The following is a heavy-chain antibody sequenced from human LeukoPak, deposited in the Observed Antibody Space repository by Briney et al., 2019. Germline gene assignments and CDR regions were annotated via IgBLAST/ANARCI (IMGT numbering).Heavy chain of an antibody. D-gene: IGHD3-22*01. CDR2: ISGSGGST. CDR1: GFTFSSYA. CDR3: ANISPYYYDSSGYMTFDY. V-gene: IGHV3-23*01. Sequence: GGSLRLPCAASGFTFSSYAMSWVRQAPGKGLEWVSAISGSGGSTYYADSVKGRFTISRDNSKNTLYLQMNSLRAEDTAVYYCANISPYYYDSSGYMTFDYWGQGTLVTVSS. J-gene: IGHJ4*02.